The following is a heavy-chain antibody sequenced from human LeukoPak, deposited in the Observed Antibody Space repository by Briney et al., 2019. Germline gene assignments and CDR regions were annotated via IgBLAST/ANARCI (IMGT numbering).Heavy chain of an antibody. Sequence: SETLSLTCAVYGGSFSGYYWSWIRQPPGKGLEWIGEINHGGSTNYNPSLKSRVTISVDTSKNQFSLKLSSVTAADTAVYCCARGLNPLSSWFSYWGQGTLVTVSS. CDR2: INHGGST. CDR3: ARGLNPLSSWFSY. D-gene: IGHD6-13*01. J-gene: IGHJ4*02. V-gene: IGHV4-34*01. CDR1: GGSFSGYY.